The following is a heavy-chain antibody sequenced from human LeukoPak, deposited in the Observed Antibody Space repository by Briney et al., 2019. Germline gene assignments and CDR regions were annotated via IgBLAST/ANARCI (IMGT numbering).Heavy chain of an antibody. D-gene: IGHD3-16*02. V-gene: IGHV4-59*01. Sequence: SETLSLTCTVSGGSISSYYWSWIRQPPGKGLEWIGYIYYSGSTNYNPSLKSRVTISVDTSKNQFSLKLSSVTAADTAVYYCARAYYVWGSYRTHAFDIWGQGTMVTVYS. CDR1: GGSISSYY. CDR3: ARAYYVWGSYRTHAFDI. J-gene: IGHJ3*02. CDR2: IYYSGST.